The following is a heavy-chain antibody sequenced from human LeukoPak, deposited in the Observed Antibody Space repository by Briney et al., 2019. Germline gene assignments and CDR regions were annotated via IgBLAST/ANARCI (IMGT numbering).Heavy chain of an antibody. CDR1: GFIVRNAW. D-gene: IGHD6-25*01. CDR2: IASQTDGGTT. J-gene: IGHJ4*02. Sequence: GGSLRLSRAASGFIVRNAWMSWVRQAPGKGLEWVGRIASQTDGGTTEYAAPVKGRFTMSRDDSKNTLYLQMNSLKTEDTAVYYCTVVRNPAYFDYWGQGTVVTVSS. CDR3: TVVRNPAYFDY. V-gene: IGHV3-15*04.